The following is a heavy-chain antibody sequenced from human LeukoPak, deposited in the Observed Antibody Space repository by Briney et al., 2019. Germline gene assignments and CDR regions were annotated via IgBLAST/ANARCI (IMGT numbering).Heavy chain of an antibody. D-gene: IGHD2-21*01. CDR1: GGTFSSYA. J-gene: IGHJ1*01. Sequence: GASVKVSCKASGGTFSSYAISWVRQAPGQGLEWMGGIIPIFGTANYAQKFQGRVTITADESTSTAYMELSSLRSEDTALYYCARDSSEFRSLIPHWGQGTLVTVSS. CDR3: ARDSSEFRSLIPH. V-gene: IGHV1-69*13. CDR2: IIPIFGTA.